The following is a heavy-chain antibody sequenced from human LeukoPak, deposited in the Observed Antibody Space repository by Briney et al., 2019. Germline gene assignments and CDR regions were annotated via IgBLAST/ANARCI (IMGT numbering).Heavy chain of an antibody. CDR3: ARGLHSGSSHPAGWFDP. D-gene: IGHD1-26*01. J-gene: IGHJ5*02. CDR2: INSDGSST. CDR1: GFTFSSYW. V-gene: IGHV3-74*01. Sequence: GGSLRLSCAASGFTFSSYWMHWVRQAPGKGLVWVSRINSDGSSTSYADSVKGRFTISRDNAKNTLYLQMNSLRAEDTAVYYCARGLHSGSSHPAGWFDPWGQGTLVTVSS.